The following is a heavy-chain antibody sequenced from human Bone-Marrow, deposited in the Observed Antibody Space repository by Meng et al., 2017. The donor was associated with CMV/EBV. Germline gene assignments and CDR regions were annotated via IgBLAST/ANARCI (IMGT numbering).Heavy chain of an antibody. CDR1: GFTFSDYY. D-gene: IGHD6-6*01. CDR2: ISSSSSYI. J-gene: IGHJ3*02. CDR3: ARLSIAARPRDAFDI. V-gene: IGHV3-21*01. Sequence: GESLKISCAASGFTFSDYYMSWVRQAPGKGLEWVSSISSSSSYIYYADSVKGRFTISRDNTKNSLYLQMNSLRAEDTAVYYCARLSIAARPRDAFDIWGQGTMVTVSS.